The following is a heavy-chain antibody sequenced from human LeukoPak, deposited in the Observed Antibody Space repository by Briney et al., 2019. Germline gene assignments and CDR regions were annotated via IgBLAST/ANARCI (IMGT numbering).Heavy chain of an antibody. Sequence: GESLKISCKGSGYSFTSYWIGWVRQMPGKGLEWMGIIYPGDSDTRYSPSFQGQVTISADKSISTAYLQWSSLKASDTAMYYCAIRHYYDSSAMGAFDIWGQGTMVTVSS. CDR2: IYPGDSDT. J-gene: IGHJ3*02. V-gene: IGHV5-51*01. CDR1: GYSFTSYW. D-gene: IGHD3-22*01. CDR3: AIRHYYDSSAMGAFDI.